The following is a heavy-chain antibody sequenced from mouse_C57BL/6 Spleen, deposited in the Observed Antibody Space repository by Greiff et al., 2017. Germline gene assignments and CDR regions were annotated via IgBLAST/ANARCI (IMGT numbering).Heavy chain of an antibody. CDR2: IDPSDSET. D-gene: IGHD1-1*01. CDR3: ARNYYGSSYDPFFDY. Sequence: VQLQQPGAELVRPGSSVKLSCKASGYTFTSYWMHWVKQRPIQGLEWIGNIDPSDSETHYNQKFKDKATLTVDKSSSTAYMQHSSLTSEDSAVYYFARNYYGSSYDPFFDYWGQGTTLTVSS. J-gene: IGHJ2*01. CDR1: GYTFTSYW. V-gene: IGHV1-52*01.